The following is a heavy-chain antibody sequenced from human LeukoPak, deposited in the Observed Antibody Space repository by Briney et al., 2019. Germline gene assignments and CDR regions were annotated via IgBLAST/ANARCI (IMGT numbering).Heavy chain of an antibody. Sequence: GGSLRLSCAASGFTFSSYWMSWVRQAPGKGLEWVANIKQDGSEKYYVDSVKGRFTISRDNAKNSLYLQMNSLRAEDTAVYYCAREYYGDYRCGYYYYYYMDVWGKGTTVTVSS. CDR1: GFTFSSYW. V-gene: IGHV3-7*01. CDR3: AREYYGDYRCGYYYYYYMDV. J-gene: IGHJ6*03. CDR2: IKQDGSEK. D-gene: IGHD4-17*01.